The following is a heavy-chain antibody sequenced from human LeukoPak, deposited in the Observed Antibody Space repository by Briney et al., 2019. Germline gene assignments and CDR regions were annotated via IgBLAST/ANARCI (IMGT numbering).Heavy chain of an antibody. D-gene: IGHD5-12*01. V-gene: IGHV4-39*01. CDR3: ARHGGLKYGGYEKRFDY. J-gene: IGHJ4*02. CDR2: IYYSGRT. Sequence: PSETLSLTCTVSGGSISTSSYFWGWIRQPPGKGLEWMGSIYYSGRTYYNPSLESRVTISVDTSKNQFSLKLNSVTAADTAVYYCARHGGLKYGGYEKRFDYWGQGTLVTVSS. CDR1: GGSISTSSYF.